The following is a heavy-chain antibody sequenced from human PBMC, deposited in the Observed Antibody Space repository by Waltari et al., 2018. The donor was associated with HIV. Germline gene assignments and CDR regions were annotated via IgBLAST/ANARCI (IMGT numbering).Heavy chain of an antibody. D-gene: IGHD6-19*01. J-gene: IGHJ4*02. Sequence: QVQLVESGGGVVQPGRSLRLSCAASGFPFVAYGMHWVRQAPGKGRGWGAGIWYNGNTKFYADSVKGRFTISRDNSKNTLYLQMNSLRGEDTAIYYCAKDLEGSGSLGAAHWGQGILVTVSS. CDR2: IWYNGNTK. CDR3: AKDLEGSGSLGAAH. CDR1: GFPFVAYG. V-gene: IGHV3-30*18.